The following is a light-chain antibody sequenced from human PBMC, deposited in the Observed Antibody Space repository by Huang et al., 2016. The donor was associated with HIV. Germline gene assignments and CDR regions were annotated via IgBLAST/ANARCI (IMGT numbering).Light chain of an antibody. CDR1: QSVNTQ. J-gene: IGKJ4*01. V-gene: IGKV3-11*01. CDR2: DAS. Sequence: EIVLTQSPATLSLSPGERATLSCRASQSVNTQLAWFQQRPGQAPRLLIYDASTRATGIPARFSGSGSGTDFTLTSSSLEPADVAVYYCQQRIVWPPTLTFGGGTRVEIK. CDR3: QQRIVWPPTLT.